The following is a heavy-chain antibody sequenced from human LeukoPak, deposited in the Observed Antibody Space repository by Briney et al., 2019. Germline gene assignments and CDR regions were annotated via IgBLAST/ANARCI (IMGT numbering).Heavy chain of an antibody. D-gene: IGHD3-3*01. Sequence: GGALRLSCAASGFTFSSYAMHWVRQAPGKGLEWVGVISYDGSNKYYAEFVKGRFTISRDNSKNTLYLEMNSLGAEDKAVYYCARPTLRLLERAPTNDAFDSWGQGTMVTVSS. CDR2: ISYDGSNK. CDR3: ARPTLRLLERAPTNDAFDS. V-gene: IGHV3-30-3*01. CDR1: GFTFSSYA. J-gene: IGHJ3*02.